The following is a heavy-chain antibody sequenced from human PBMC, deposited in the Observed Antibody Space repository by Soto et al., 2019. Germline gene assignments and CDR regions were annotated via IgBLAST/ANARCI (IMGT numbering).Heavy chain of an antibody. J-gene: IGHJ6*02. CDR2: IIPLFGTT. D-gene: IGHD2-8*01. CDR1: GDTFSSYG. CDR3: ARGGMVPGNGHNYIMDV. V-gene: IGHV1-69*06. Sequence: QVHLVQSGAEVKKPGSSAKVSCKASGDTFSSYGFSWVRQAPGQGLEWMGGIIPLFGTTDYAQNFQGRVTITADKSTITVYMELTSLRSEDTDVYYCARGGMVPGNGHNYIMDVWGQGTTVNVS.